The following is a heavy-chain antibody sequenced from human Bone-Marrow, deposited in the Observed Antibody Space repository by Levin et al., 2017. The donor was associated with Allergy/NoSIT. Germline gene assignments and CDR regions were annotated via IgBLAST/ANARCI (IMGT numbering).Heavy chain of an antibody. CDR1: GVSFRNYG. J-gene: IGHJ4*02. CDR3: AKGSRWGPGVHEQWLVPLDY. V-gene: IGHV3-30*18. CDR2: ISFDGDNI. D-gene: IGHD6-19*01. Sequence: GGSLRLSCEGSGVSFRNYGMHWVRQAPGKGLEWVAVISFDGDNIEYVDSVKGRFTISRDNSKNTLHLQMNSLRVEDTAVYYCAKGSRWGPGVHEQWLVPLDYWGQGTLVTVSS.